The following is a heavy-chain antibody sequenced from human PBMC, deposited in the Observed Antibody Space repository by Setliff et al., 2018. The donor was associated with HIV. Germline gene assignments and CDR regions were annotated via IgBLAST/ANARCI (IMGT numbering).Heavy chain of an antibody. Sequence: SETLSLTCTVSGGSMTNYWNWIRQPPGKGLEFIGHIHTSGSTIYNPSLKSRLTITIDTSRNQFSLKLSSVTAADTAVYYCARRAANGLFDYWGQGTLVTVSS. V-gene: IGHV4-4*09. CDR1: GGSMTNY. CDR2: IHTSGST. CDR3: ARRAANGLFDY. J-gene: IGHJ4*02. D-gene: IGHD2-15*01.